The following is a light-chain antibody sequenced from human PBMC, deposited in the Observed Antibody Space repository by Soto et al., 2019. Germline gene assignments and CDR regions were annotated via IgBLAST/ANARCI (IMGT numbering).Light chain of an antibody. CDR2: EVS. J-gene: IGLJ2*01. Sequence: QSVPTQPASVSGSPGQSITISCTGTSSDVGGYNYVSWYQQHPGKVPKLMIYEVSNRPAGISDRFSGSKSGNTASLTISGLQAEDEADYYCEAWDDSLKGSVVFGGGTKVTVL. CDR3: EAWDDSLKGSVV. CDR1: SSDVGGYNY. V-gene: IGLV2-14*01.